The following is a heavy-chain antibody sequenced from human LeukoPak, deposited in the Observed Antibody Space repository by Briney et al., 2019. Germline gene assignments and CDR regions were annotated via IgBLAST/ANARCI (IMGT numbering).Heavy chain of an antibody. Sequence: PGGSLRLSCEASGLTLSPYWMHWVRQAPGKGLEWVSHISTDGTVTTYADSVKGRFTISRDNSKNTLYLQMNSLRAEDTAVYYCAKDQSWRIAARSSWPDYWGQGTLVTVSS. CDR2: ISTDGTVT. CDR3: AKDQSWRIAARSSWPDY. V-gene: IGHV3-74*01. J-gene: IGHJ4*02. CDR1: GLTLSPYW. D-gene: IGHD6-6*01.